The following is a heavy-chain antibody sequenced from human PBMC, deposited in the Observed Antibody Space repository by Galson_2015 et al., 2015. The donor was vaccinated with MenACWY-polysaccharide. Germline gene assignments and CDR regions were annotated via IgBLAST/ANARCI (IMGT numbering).Heavy chain of an antibody. J-gene: IGHJ5*02. CDR1: GGSISSYR. D-gene: IGHD6-19*01. CDR2: IYYTGTT. V-gene: IGHV4-59*01. Sequence: ETLSLTCPVSGGSISSYRWTWIRQPPGEGLEWIGYIYYTGTTKYNPSLTSRVTISVDTSKKYFSLKLSSVTAADTAVYYCAGLMAGSPFGWFDPWGQGTLVTVSS. CDR3: AGLMAGSPFGWFDP.